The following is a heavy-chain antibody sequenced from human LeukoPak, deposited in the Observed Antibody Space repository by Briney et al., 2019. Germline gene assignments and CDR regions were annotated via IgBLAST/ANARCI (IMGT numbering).Heavy chain of an antibody. CDR2: INPSGGST. V-gene: IGHV1-46*01. CDR3: ARGYCGGDCYDTFDI. J-gene: IGHJ3*02. CDR1: GYTFTSYY. D-gene: IGHD2-21*02. Sequence: ASVKVSCKASGYTFTSYYMHWVRQAPGQGLEWMGIINPSGGSTSYAQKFQGRVTMTRDTSTSTVYMELSSLRFEDTAVYYCARGYCGGDCYDTFDIWGQGTMVTVSS.